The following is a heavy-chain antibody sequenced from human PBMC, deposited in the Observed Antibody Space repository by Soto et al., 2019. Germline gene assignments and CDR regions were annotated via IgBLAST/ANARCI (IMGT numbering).Heavy chain of an antibody. V-gene: IGHV3-74*01. CDR2: INSDGSST. Sequence: GGSLRLSCAASGFTFSSYWMHWVRQAPGKGLVWVSRINSDGSSTSYADSVKGRFTISRDNAKNTLYLQMNSLRAEDTAVYYCARDRELLWFGEPAYYYYGMDVWGQGTTVTVSS. CDR1: GFTFSSYW. D-gene: IGHD3-10*01. CDR3: ARDRELLWFGEPAYYYYGMDV. J-gene: IGHJ6*02.